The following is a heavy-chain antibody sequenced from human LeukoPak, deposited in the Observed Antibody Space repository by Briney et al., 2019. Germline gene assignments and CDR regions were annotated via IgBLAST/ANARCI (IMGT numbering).Heavy chain of an antibody. CDR3: GKVPSYDYTGSTRGSIDF. J-gene: IGHJ4*02. D-gene: IGHD3-22*01. CDR1: GFTFSRYG. V-gene: IGHV3-30*18. CDR2: ISDDGNYK. Sequence: GRSLRLSCAASGFTFSRYGMHWVRQAPGKGLEWVAVISDDGNYKYYVDSVKGRFTISRDNSKNTLYLQMHSLRAEDTDVYYCGKVPSYDYTGSTRGSIDFWGQGILVTVSS.